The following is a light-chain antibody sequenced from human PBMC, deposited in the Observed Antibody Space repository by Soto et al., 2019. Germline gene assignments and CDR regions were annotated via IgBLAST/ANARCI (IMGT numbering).Light chain of an antibody. CDR3: QHYKMYSPWT. V-gene: IGKV3D-15*01. CDR1: QSVSSTY. CDR2: GAS. Sequence: EIVMTQSPATLSLSPGERATLSCRAIQSVSSTYLAWYQQQPGQAPRLLIYGASNRATGIPDRFSGSGSGTEFTLTISSLQPDDFATYYCQHYKMYSPWTFGQGTKV. J-gene: IGKJ1*01.